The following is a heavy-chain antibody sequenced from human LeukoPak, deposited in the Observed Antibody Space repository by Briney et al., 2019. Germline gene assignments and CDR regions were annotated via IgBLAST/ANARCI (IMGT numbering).Heavy chain of an antibody. V-gene: IGHV3-13*01. CDR2: IGTAGDT. D-gene: IGHD3-10*01. J-gene: IGHJ4*02. CDR1: GFTFSSYD. Sequence: PGGSLRLSCAASGFTFSSYDMHWVRQATGKGLEWVSAIGTAGDTYYPGSVKGRFTISRENAKNSLYLQMNSLRAGDTAVYYCARVRYYYGSGSYYDYWGQGTLVTVPS. CDR3: ARVRYYYGSGSYYDY.